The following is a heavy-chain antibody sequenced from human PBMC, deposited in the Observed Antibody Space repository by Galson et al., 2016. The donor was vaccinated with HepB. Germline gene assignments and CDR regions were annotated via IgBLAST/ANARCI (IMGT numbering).Heavy chain of an antibody. CDR1: DDSISNYS. CDR2: FFYSGSA. Sequence: SETLSLTCTVSDDSISNYSWNWIRQFPGKGLEWIGCFFYSGSASYSPSLKSRVTTSVDTAKNQFSLKLSSVTAADTAVYYCARDVASYGMDVWGQGTTVTVSS. V-gene: IGHV4-59*06. D-gene: IGHD5-24*01. CDR3: ARDVASYGMDV. J-gene: IGHJ6*02.